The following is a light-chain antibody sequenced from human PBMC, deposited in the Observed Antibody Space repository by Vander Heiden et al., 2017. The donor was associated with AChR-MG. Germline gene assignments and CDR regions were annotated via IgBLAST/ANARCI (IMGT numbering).Light chain of an antibody. CDR3: CSYAGSSTWV. CDR1: SSDVGSYNL. CDR2: EVS. Sequence: QSALTQPASVSGSPGQSITIPCPGTSSDVGSYNLVSWYQQHPGKAPKLMIYEVSKRPSGVSNRFSGSKSGNTASLTISGLQAEDEADYYCCSYAGSSTWVFGTGTKVTVL. J-gene: IGLJ1*01. V-gene: IGLV2-23*02.